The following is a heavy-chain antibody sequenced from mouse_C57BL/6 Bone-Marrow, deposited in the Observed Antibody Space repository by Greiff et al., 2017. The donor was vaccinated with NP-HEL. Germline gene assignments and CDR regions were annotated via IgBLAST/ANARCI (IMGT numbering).Heavy chain of an antibody. CDR2: ISSGGDYI. V-gene: IGHV5-9-1*02. J-gene: IGHJ3*01. CDR3: TRGETYDYDVAY. Sequence: EVQVVESGEGLVKPGGSLKLSCAASGFTFSSYAMSWVRQTPEKRLEWVAYISSGGDYIYYADTVKGRFTISRDNASNTLYLQMSSLKSEDTAMYYCTRGETYDYDVAYWGQGTLVTVSA. D-gene: IGHD2-4*01. CDR1: GFTFSSYA.